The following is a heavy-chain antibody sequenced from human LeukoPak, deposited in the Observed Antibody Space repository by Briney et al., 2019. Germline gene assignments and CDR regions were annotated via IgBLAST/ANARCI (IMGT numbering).Heavy chain of an antibody. Sequence: GGSLRLSCTASGFTLSSYAMSWVRQAPGEGLEWVSTISGSADNTNYAEAVKGRFTISRGNSKNTMYLQMNSLRAEDTAVYYCAKQGFGCWGQGTLVTVSS. J-gene: IGHJ4*02. CDR2: ISGSADNT. V-gene: IGHV3-23*01. CDR3: AKQGFGC. CDR1: GFTLSSYA.